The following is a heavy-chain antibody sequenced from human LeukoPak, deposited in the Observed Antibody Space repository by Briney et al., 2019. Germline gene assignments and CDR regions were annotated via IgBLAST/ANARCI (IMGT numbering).Heavy chain of an antibody. CDR1: GFTFSNYA. D-gene: IGHD3-3*01. Sequence: GGSLRLSCAAPGFTFSNYAMTWVRQAPGKGLEWVSSISSTVINTYNADSVKGRFTISRDNSKNTLYLQMNSLRADDTAIYYCAKGTVRFLEWSQRGYFDYWGQGILVTVSS. V-gene: IGHV3-23*01. J-gene: IGHJ4*02. CDR2: ISSTVINT. CDR3: AKGTVRFLEWSQRGYFDY.